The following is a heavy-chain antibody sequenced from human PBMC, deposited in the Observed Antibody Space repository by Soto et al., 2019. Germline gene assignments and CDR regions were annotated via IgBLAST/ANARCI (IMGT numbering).Heavy chain of an antibody. V-gene: IGHV5-51*01. J-gene: IGHJ3*02. CDR3: ARRRSSTAFDI. Sequence: KVSCKASGYDFTSYWIGWVRQKPGKGLEWMAMIYPGDSDTRDSPSFQGQVTISADKSTSTAYLQWSNLKASDTAMYYCARRRSSTAFDIWGQGTMVTVSS. CDR1: GYDFTSYW. CDR2: IYPGDSDT. D-gene: IGHD2-2*01.